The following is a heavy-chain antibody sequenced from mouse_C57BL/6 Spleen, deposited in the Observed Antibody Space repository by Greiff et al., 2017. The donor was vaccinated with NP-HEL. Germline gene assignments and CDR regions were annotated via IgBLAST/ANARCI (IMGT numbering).Heavy chain of an antibody. CDR1: GYTFTSYW. CDR2: IDPSDSYT. CDR3: ARNYGSSYPLFDY. D-gene: IGHD1-1*01. J-gene: IGHJ2*01. Sequence: QVQLQQPGAELVRPGTSVKLSCKASGYTFTSYWMHWVKQRPGQGLEWIGVIDPSDSYTNYTQKFTGKATLTVDTSSSTAYMQLSSLTSEDSAVYYCARNYGSSYPLFDYWGQGTTLTVSS. V-gene: IGHV1-59*01.